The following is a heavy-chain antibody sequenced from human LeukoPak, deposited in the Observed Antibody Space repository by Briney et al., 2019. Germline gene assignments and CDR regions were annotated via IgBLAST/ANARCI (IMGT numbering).Heavy chain of an antibody. CDR2: VSGNNGNT. Sequence: ASVKVSCKVSGYTFTTYGISWVRQAPGQGLECMECVSGNNGNTNYAQTLQGRVTMTTDTSTNTAYMELRSLRSDDTAVYYWARDFYHSGTNWYDVFDVWGQGTMVTVSS. CDR1: GYTFTTYG. CDR3: ARDFYHSGTNWYDVFDV. D-gene: IGHD1-1*01. J-gene: IGHJ3*01. V-gene: IGHV1-18*01.